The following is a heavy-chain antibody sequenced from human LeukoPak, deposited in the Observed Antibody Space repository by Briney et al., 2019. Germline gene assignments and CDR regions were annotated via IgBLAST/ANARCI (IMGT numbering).Heavy chain of an antibody. J-gene: IGHJ4*02. Sequence: PGGSLRLSCAASAXTFISYAMHWVRQAPGKGLEWVAVISYDGSNRYYADSVKGRFTISRDNSKNTLSLQMNSLRAEVIVDRLPDYYFDYWGQGILVTVSS. V-gene: IGHV3-30-3*01. CDR1: AXTFISYA. D-gene: IGHD3-16*02. CDR3: DYYFDY. CDR2: ISYDGSNR.